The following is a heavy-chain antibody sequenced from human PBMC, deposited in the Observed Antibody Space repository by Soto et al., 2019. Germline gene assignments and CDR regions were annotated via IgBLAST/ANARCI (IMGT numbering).Heavy chain of an antibody. CDR3: ANWYDSSGDLDY. D-gene: IGHD3-22*01. CDR1: GFTFSSYG. J-gene: IGHJ4*02. CDR2: ISYDGSNK. Sequence: QVQLVESGGGVVQPGRSLRLSCAASGFTFSSYGMHWVRQAPGKGLEWVAVISYDGSNKYYADSVKGRFTISRDNSKNPLSLHMTSLRAEETDVYYCANWYDSSGDLDYWGQGTLVTVSS. V-gene: IGHV3-30*18.